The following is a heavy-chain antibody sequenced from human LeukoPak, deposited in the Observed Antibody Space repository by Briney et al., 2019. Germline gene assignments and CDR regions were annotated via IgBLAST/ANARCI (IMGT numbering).Heavy chain of an antibody. Sequence: GGSLRLSCAASGFTFTHYGMNWVRQAPGEGLEGVSGLISSGASTYYADSVKGRFTFPRDNSKNTLYLQMNSLRAEDTAVYFCAKEGDPLGVTAHFDYWGQGTLVTVSS. J-gene: IGHJ4*02. D-gene: IGHD2-21*02. CDR3: AKEGDPLGVTAHFDY. V-gene: IGHV3-23*01. CDR1: GFTFTHYG. CDR2: LISSGAST.